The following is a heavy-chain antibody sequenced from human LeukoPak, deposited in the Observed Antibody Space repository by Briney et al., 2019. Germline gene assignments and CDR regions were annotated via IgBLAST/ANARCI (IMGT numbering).Heavy chain of an antibody. J-gene: IGHJ3*02. CDR1: GGSITSGGYY. CDR3: VRSLAAAEGYAFDI. CDR2: VYCSGST. V-gene: IGHV4-31*03. Sequence: SETLSLTCSVFGGSITSGGYYGRWIRQLPGKGLEWIGYVYCSGSTNYNPSLKSRVTTSADTSKNQWSLRLSSVPAADTAVYYCVRSLAAAEGYAFDIWGQGTMVTVSS. D-gene: IGHD6-13*01.